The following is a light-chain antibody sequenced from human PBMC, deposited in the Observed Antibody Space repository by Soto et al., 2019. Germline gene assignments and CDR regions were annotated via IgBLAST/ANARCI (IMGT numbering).Light chain of an antibody. V-gene: IGLV2-8*01. Sequence: QLVLTQPPSASGSPGQSVTISCTGTSRDVGGYNYVSWYQQHPGKAPKLMIYEVNKRPSGVPGRFSGSKSGNTASLTVTGLQAEDEADYYCSSYGGTNTLVMFGGGTKLTVL. J-gene: IGLJ3*02. CDR3: SSYGGTNTLVM. CDR2: EVN. CDR1: SRDVGGYNY.